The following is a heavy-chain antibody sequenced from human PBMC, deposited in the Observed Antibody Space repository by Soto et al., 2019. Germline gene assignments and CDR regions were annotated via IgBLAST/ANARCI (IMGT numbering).Heavy chain of an antibody. CDR2: IYYSGST. J-gene: IGHJ6*02. CDR3: ARESPYYYGSGSTPYYYYGMDV. CDR1: GGSISSYY. Sequence: SETLSLTWTVSGGSISSYYWSWIRQPPGKGLEWIGYIYYSGSTNYNPSLKSRVTISVDTSKNQFSLKLSSVTAADTAVYYCARESPYYYGSGSTPYYYYGMDVWGQGTTVTVSS. D-gene: IGHD3-10*01. V-gene: IGHV4-59*01.